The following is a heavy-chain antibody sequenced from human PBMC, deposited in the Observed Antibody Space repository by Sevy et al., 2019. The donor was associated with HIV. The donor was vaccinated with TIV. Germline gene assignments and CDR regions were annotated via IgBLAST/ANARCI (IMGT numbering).Heavy chain of an antibody. D-gene: IGHD3-22*01. V-gene: IGHV3-23*01. J-gene: IGHJ4*02. CDR2: ISGSGSST. Sequence: GGSLRLSCTTSGFTFRIYAMSWVRQAPGKGLEWVSAISGSGSSTYYADSVKGRFTISGDNSKNTRYLQMNSLRAEDTAVFYCAKEGGSHYDTSGSFDDWGQGTRVTVSS. CDR1: GFTFRIYA. CDR3: AKEGGSHYDTSGSFDD.